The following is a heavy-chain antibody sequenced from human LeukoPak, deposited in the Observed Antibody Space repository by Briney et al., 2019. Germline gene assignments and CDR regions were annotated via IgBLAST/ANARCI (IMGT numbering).Heavy chain of an antibody. Sequence: SETLSLTCTVSGDSVRAYYWSWIRQPPGKGLEWIGYISYSGSTNYNPSLRSRVTMSIDTSKNQFSLKLSFVTAADTARYYCAKVGDWNDLVSWGTGSLVRVSS. CDR1: GDSVRAYY. CDR3: AKVGDWNDLVS. V-gene: IGHV4-59*02. CDR2: ISYSGST. D-gene: IGHD1-1*01. J-gene: IGHJ5*02.